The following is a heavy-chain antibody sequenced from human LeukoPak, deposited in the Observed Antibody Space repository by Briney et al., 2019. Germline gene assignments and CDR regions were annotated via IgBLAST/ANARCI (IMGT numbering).Heavy chain of an antibody. Sequence: QTGGSLRLSCAASGFTFSSYAMSWVRQAPGKGLEWVSAISGSGGSTYYADSVKGRFTISRDNAKNSLYLQMSSLRGEDTAVYYCARGVGYGSGSYWGQGTLVTVSS. D-gene: IGHD3-10*01. V-gene: IGHV3-23*01. CDR3: ARGVGYGSGSY. CDR1: GFTFSSYA. J-gene: IGHJ4*02. CDR2: ISGSGGST.